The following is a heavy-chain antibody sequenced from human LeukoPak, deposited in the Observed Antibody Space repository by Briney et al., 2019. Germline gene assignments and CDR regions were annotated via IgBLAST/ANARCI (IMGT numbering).Heavy chain of an antibody. CDR3: AREYGSSGYYAY. J-gene: IGHJ4*02. CDR1: GFTFSSYE. CDR2: ISSSGSTV. Sequence: GGSLRLSCAASGFTFSSYEMNWVRQAPGKGLEWVSYISSSGSTVYYADSVEGRFTISRDNAKNSLYLQMNSLRAEDTAVYYCAREYGSSGYYAYWGQGTLVTVSS. V-gene: IGHV3-48*03. D-gene: IGHD3-22*01.